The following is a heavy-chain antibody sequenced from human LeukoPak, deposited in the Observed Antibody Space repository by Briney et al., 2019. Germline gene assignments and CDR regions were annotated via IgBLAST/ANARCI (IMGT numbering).Heavy chain of an antibody. CDR3: AREAYSSGYYQVSVYYYFDY. J-gene: IGHJ4*02. CDR1: GYTFTSYA. Sequence: GASVKVSCKASGYTFTSYAMHWVRQAPGQRLEWMGWINAGNGNTKYSQKFQGRVTITADESTSTAYMELSSLRSEDTAVYYCAREAYSSGYYQVSVYYYFDYWGQGTLVTVSS. CDR2: INAGNGNT. V-gene: IGHV1-3*01. D-gene: IGHD3-22*01.